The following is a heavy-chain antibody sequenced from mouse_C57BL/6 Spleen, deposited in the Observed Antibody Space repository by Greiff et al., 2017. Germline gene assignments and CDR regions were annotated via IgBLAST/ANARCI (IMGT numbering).Heavy chain of an antibody. CDR3: ARNPTTVVATDYAMDY. D-gene: IGHD1-1*01. CDR1: GFSLTSYG. CDR2: IWSGGST. Sequence: VQLQQSGPGLVQPSQSLSITCTVSGFSLTSYGVHWVRQSPGKGLEWLGVIWSGGSTDYNAAFISRLSISKDNSKSQVFFKMNSLQADDTAIYYCARNPTTVVATDYAMDYWGQGTSVTVSS. V-gene: IGHV2-2*01. J-gene: IGHJ4*01.